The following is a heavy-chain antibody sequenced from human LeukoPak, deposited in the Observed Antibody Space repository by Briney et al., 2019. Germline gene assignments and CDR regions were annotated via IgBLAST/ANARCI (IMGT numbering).Heavy chain of an antibody. J-gene: IGHJ4*02. Sequence: GGSLRLSCAASGFTFDDYAMHWVRQAPGKGLEWVSAISWNSGSIGYADSVKGRFTISRDNAKNSLYLQMNSLRAEDTALYYCAKDKAYRIGTTGYPDYWGQGTLVTVSS. CDR2: ISWNSGSI. D-gene: IGHD3-9*01. V-gene: IGHV3-9*01. CDR1: GFTFDDYA. CDR3: AKDKAYRIGTTGYPDY.